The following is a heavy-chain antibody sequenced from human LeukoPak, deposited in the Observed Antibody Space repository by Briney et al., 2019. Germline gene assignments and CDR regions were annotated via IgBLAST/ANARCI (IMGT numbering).Heavy chain of an antibody. D-gene: IGHD6-19*01. J-gene: IGHJ4*02. V-gene: IGHV3-11*04. CDR1: GFTFSDYY. Sequence: GGSLRLSCAASGFTFSDYYMSWIRQAPGKGLEWVSYISSSGSTIYYADSVKGRFTISRDNAKNSLYLQMNSLRAEDTAVYYCARESVPGWNYFDYWGQGTLATVSS. CDR2: ISSSGSTI. CDR3: ARESVPGWNYFDY.